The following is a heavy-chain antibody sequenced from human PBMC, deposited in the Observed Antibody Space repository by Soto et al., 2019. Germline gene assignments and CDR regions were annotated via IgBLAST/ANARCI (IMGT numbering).Heavy chain of an antibody. J-gene: IGHJ4*02. Sequence: QVQLVESGGGVVQPGRSLRLSCAASGFTFGSYTMHWVRQAPGKGLEWVAATSYDENNKVYADSVKGRFTISRDNSGNTLYLQMNSLRVEDTAVYYCARRGGDYPGPFDYWGQGTPVTVSS. CDR1: GFTFGSYT. CDR3: ARRGGDYPGPFDY. D-gene: IGHD4-17*01. CDR2: TSYDENNK. V-gene: IGHV3-30-3*01.